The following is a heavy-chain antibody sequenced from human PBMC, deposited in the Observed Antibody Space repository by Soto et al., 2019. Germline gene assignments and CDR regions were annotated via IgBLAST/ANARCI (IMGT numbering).Heavy chain of an antibody. D-gene: IGHD6-6*01. CDR2: IIPIFGTA. V-gene: IGHV1-69*01. CDR3: AGVSGGQLVLPDYSYYGIDG. J-gene: IGHJ6*02. CDR1: GGTFSSYA. Sequence: QVQLVQSGAEVKKPGSSVKVSCKASGGTFSSYAISWVRQAPGQGLEWMGGIIPIFGTANYAQKFQGRVTITADESTSTAYMELSSLRSEDTAVYYCAGVSGGQLVLPDYSYYGIDGWGQGTTVTVSS.